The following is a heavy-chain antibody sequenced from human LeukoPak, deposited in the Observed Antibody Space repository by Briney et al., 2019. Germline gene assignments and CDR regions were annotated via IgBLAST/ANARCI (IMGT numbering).Heavy chain of an antibody. V-gene: IGHV3-23*01. CDR1: GFTFSTYA. CDR3: AKDRAPGAHYYMDV. D-gene: IGHD6-13*01. J-gene: IGHJ6*03. CDR2: FSGNRGRT. Sequence: GGSLRLSCAASGFTFSTYAMTWVRQAPGKGLEWVSSFSGNRGRTYYADSVKGRFTISRDDSKNTLYLQMNSLRAEDTALYYCAKDRAPGAHYYMDVWGIGTTVTVS.